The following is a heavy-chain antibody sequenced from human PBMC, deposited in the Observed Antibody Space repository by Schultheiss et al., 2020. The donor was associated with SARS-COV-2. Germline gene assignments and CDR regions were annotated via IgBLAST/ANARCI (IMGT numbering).Heavy chain of an antibody. CDR2: IHHTGT. J-gene: IGHJ3*01. CDR1: GESFSGYY. V-gene: IGHV4-34*01. Sequence: SQTLSLTCAVSGESFSGYYWSWIRQPPGKRLEWIGEIHHTGTNYNPSLKSRVTISVDTSKKQFSLKLNSVTAADTAVYYCARVKGLYSGRGHAFDVWGQGTMVT. D-gene: IGHD3-10*02. CDR3: ARVKGLYSGRGHAFDV.